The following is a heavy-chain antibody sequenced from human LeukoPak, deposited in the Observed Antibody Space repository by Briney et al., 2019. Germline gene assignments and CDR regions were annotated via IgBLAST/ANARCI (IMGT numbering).Heavy chain of an antibody. CDR3: ARDSVSTLTTVTTYYYYYMDV. J-gene: IGHJ6*03. D-gene: IGHD4-11*01. CDR2: IYTSGST. CDR1: GGSISSYY. V-gene: IGHV4-4*07. Sequence: PSETLSLTCTVSGGSISSYYWSWIRQPAGKGLEWIGRIYTSGSTNYNPSLKSRVTMSVDTSKNQFSLKLSSVTAADTAVYYCARDSVSTLTTVTTYYYYYMDVWGKGTTVTVSS.